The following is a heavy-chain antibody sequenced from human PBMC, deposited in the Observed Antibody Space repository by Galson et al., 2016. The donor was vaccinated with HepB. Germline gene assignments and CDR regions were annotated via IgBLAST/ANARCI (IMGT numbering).Heavy chain of an antibody. Sequence: SETLSLTCTVSGGSISSRSYYWGWIRQPPGKGLEWIGSMYYSGSTYYNPSLKSRVTISVDTSMNQFSLKLRSVTAADTAVYYCARHAVVMAAATRGNWFDPWGQGTRVTVSS. CDR3: ARHAVVMAAATRGNWFDP. V-gene: IGHV4-39*01. J-gene: IGHJ5*02. D-gene: IGHD2-15*01. CDR1: GGSISSRSYY. CDR2: MYYSGST.